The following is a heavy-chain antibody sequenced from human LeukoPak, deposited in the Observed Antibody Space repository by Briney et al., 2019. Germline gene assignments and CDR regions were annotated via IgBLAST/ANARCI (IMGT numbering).Heavy chain of an antibody. J-gene: IGHJ3*02. V-gene: IGHV4-59*11. D-gene: IGHD3-22*01. CDR2: VLYSGTT. CDR1: GGSIGSHY. Sequence: PSETLSLTCTVSGGSIGSHYWSWIRQPPGSGLEWLGYVLYSGTTNYNPSLKSRVTISVDTSKNQFSLKLSSVTAADTAVYYCARDYYDSRGEAFDIWGLGTMVTVSS. CDR3: ARDYYDSRGEAFDI.